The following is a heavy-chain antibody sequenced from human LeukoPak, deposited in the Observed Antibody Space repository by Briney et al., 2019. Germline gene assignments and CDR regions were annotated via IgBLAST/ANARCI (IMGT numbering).Heavy chain of an antibody. Sequence: GGSLRLSCVASGFTVRSNYMSWVRQAPGKGLEWVSVIYSGGSTYYADSVKGRFSISRDNSKNTLYLQMNSLRAEDTAVYYCARDRVYDSSGYYPDAFDIWGQGTMVTVSS. CDR1: GFTVRSNY. J-gene: IGHJ3*02. D-gene: IGHD3-22*01. V-gene: IGHV3-66*01. CDR3: ARDRVYDSSGYYPDAFDI. CDR2: IYSGGST.